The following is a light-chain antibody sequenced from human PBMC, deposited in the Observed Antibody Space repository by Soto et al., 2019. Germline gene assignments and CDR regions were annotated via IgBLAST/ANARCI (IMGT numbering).Light chain of an antibody. J-gene: IGKJ4*01. Sequence: DIQMTQSPSSLSASVGDRVTITCRTSQTVNNYLNWYQHIPGKAPKLLIYGASSLQGGVPSRFSGNASGTDFTLTISNLQPEDFATYYCQQTYNTPLTFGGGTRVDIK. CDR2: GAS. V-gene: IGKV1-39*01. CDR1: QTVNNY. CDR3: QQTYNTPLT.